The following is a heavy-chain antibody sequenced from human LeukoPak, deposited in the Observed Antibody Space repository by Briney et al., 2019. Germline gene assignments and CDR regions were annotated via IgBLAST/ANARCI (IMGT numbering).Heavy chain of an antibody. Sequence: PGGSLRLSCAASGFTVSTSYMNWVRQAPGKGLEWVSVIYGGGSTYYADSVRGRFTISRDNSKNTLYLQMNSLRAEDTAVYYCAKDGVTGIAARFDYWGQGTLVTVSS. D-gene: IGHD6-6*01. J-gene: IGHJ4*02. CDR2: IYGGGST. CDR3: AKDGVTGIAARFDY. V-gene: IGHV3-53*01. CDR1: GFTVSTSY.